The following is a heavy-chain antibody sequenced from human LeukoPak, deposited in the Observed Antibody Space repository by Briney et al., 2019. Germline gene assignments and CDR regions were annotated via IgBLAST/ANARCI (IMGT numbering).Heavy chain of an antibody. D-gene: IGHD1-20*01. CDR1: GGSFSGYY. V-gene: IGHV4-34*01. CDR3: ARRVITGSINY. J-gene: IGHJ4*02. CDR2: ISHSGSA. Sequence: SETLSLTCAVYGGSFSGYYWSWIRQPPGKGLEWIGEISHSGSANYNPSLKSRVTISVDTSKNQFSLKLTSMAAADTAVYYCARRVITGSINYWGQGTQVTVSS.